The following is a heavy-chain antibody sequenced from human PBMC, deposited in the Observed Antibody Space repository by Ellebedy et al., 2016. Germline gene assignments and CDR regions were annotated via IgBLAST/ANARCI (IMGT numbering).Heavy chain of an antibody. V-gene: IGHV1-46*01. CDR1: GYTFTSYY. CDR2: INPSGGST. J-gene: IGHJ4*02. D-gene: IGHD6-19*01. Sequence: ASVKVSXKASGYTFTSYYIHWVRQAPGQGLEWMGIINPSGGSTSYAQKFQGRVTMTRDTSTSTVYMELSSLRSEDTAVYYCARGGSGYSSGWYEFYFDYWGQGTLVTVSS. CDR3: ARGGSGYSSGWYEFYFDY.